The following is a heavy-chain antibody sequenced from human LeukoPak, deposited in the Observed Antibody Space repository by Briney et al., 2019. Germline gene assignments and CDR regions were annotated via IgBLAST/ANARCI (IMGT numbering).Heavy chain of an antibody. CDR3: ARVSGGNSGNNWFDP. CDR1: GGTFSSYA. D-gene: IGHD4-23*01. J-gene: IGHJ5*02. Sequence: SVKVSCKASGGTFSSYAISWVRQAPGQGLEWMGGIIPIFGTANYAQKFQGRVTITTDESTSTAYMELSSLRSEDTAVYYCARVSGGNSGNNWFDPWGQGTLVTVSS. V-gene: IGHV1-69*05. CDR2: IIPIFGTA.